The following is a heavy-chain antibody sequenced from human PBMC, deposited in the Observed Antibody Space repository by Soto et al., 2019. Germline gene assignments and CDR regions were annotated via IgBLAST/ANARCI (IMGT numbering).Heavy chain of an antibody. D-gene: IGHD3-3*01. Sequence: GGSLRLSCTASGFDFSTYSMNWVRQAPGKGLEWIAYVSMDSDTIHYADSVKGRFTISRDDAENSLYLQMNSLRDEDTATYYCARLYYDYVWGQGTTVTVYS. CDR3: ARLYYDYV. V-gene: IGHV3-48*02. CDR1: GFDFSTYS. CDR2: VSMDSDTI. J-gene: IGHJ6*02.